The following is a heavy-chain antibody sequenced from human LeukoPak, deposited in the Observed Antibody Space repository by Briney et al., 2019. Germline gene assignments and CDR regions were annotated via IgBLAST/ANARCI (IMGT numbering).Heavy chain of an antibody. Sequence: ASVKVSCKASGYTFTSYCISWVRQAPGQGLEWMGWISAYNGNTNYAQKFQGRVTMTTDTSTSTAYMELRSLRSDDAAVYYCARDLGDIVVVPAAISLPWGQGTLVTVSS. V-gene: IGHV1-18*01. CDR1: GYTFTSYC. D-gene: IGHD2-2*01. CDR2: ISAYNGNT. J-gene: IGHJ5*02. CDR3: ARDLGDIVVVPAAISLP.